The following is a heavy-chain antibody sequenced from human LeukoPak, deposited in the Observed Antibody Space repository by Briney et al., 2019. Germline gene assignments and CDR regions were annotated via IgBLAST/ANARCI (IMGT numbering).Heavy chain of an antibody. V-gene: IGHV4-4*07. CDR1: GGSISSYY. D-gene: IGHD3-16*01. CDR3: ARFCCGPGGPPLDI. Sequence: PSETLSLTCTVSGGSISSYYWSWIRQPAGKGLEWIGRIYTSGSTNYNPSLTSRVTMSVDTSKNQFSLELSSVTAADTAVYYCARFCCGPGGPPLDIGGKGTMFPVSS. CDR2: IYTSGST. J-gene: IGHJ3*02.